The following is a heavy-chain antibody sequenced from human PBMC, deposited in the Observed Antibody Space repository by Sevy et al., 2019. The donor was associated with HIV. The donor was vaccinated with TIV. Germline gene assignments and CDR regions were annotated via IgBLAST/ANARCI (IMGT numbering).Heavy chain of an antibody. CDR3: ARDSEDRPFFYSFDV. J-gene: IGHJ3*01. CDR1: GYTFSDYW. CDR2: INPKTGGT. Sequence: ASVKVSCKSSGYTFSDYWMHWVRQAPGQGLEWMAWINPKTGGTGYAQKFQGRVTTTRDTSISTVYLELISLRSDDTAVYYCARDSEDRPFFYSFDVWGLGTMVTVSS. D-gene: IGHD3-3*02. V-gene: IGHV1-2*02.